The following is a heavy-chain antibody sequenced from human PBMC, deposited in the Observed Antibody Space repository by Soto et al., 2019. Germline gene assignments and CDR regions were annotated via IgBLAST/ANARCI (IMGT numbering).Heavy chain of an antibody. J-gene: IGHJ4*02. D-gene: IGHD3-22*01. CDR1: GGSVSSGRYY. V-gene: IGHV4-61*01. CDR3: ARGFSTYYYDSSGYFPFDY. CDR2: IYYSGST. Sequence: SETLSLTCTVSGGSVSSGRYYWSWIRQPPGKGLEWIGYIYYSGSTNYNPSLKSRVTISVDTSKNQFSLKLSSVTAADTAVYYCARGFSTYYYDSSGYFPFDYWGQGTLVTVSS.